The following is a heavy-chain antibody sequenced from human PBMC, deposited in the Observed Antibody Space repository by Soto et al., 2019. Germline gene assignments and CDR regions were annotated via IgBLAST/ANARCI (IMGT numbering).Heavy chain of an antibody. V-gene: IGHV1-8*01. D-gene: IGHD3-3*01. CDR1: GYTFTSYD. CDR2: MNPNSGNT. CDR3: ASCFKYVDFWSGYPGYYYGMDV. Sequence: QVQLVQSGAEVKKPGASVKVSCKASGYTFTSYDINWVRQATGQGLEWMGWMNPNSGNTGYAQKYQGRVTMYRKTSISTAYMELSSLRAEDTAVYYCASCFKYVDFWSGYPGYYYGMDVWGQGTTVTVSS. J-gene: IGHJ6*02.